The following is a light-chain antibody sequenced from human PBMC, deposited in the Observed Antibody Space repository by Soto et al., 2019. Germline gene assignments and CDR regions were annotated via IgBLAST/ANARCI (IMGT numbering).Light chain of an antibody. V-gene: IGKV3-11*01. Sequence: EVVLTQSPGTLSLSPGERATLSCRASQSVSSNLAWYQQKPGQAPRLLIYDASTRATGIPARFSGSGSGTDFTLTISSLEPEDSAVYYCQQRSNWPITFGQGTRLEIK. CDR3: QQRSNWPIT. CDR1: QSVSSN. J-gene: IGKJ5*01. CDR2: DAS.